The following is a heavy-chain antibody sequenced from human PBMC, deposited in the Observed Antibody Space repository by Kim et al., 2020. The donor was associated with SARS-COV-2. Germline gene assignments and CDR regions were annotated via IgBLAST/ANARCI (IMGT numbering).Heavy chain of an antibody. CDR3: ARNVVVVAATGVNWFDP. CDR1: GGSFSGYY. V-gene: IGHV4-34*01. CDR2: INHSGST. J-gene: IGHJ5*02. D-gene: IGHD2-15*01. Sequence: SETLSLTCAVYGGSFSGYYWSWIRQPPGKGLEWIGEINHSGSTNYNPSLKSRVTISVDTSKNQFSLKLSSVTAADTAVYYCARNVVVVAATGVNWFDPWGQGTLVTVSS.